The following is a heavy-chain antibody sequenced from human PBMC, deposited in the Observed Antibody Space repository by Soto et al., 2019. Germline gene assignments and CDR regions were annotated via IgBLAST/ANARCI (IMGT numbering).Heavy chain of an antibody. Sequence: ASVKVSCKASGYTFTGYYMHWVRQAPGQGLEWMGWINPNSGGTNYAQKFQGRVTMTRDTSISTAYMELSRLRSDDTAVYYCARYGNLVRYYDFWSGYYKGWFDPWGQGTLVTVSS. CDR1: GYTFTGYY. CDR2: INPNSGGT. D-gene: IGHD3-3*01. V-gene: IGHV1-2*02. CDR3: ARYGNLVRYYDFWSGYYKGWFDP. J-gene: IGHJ5*02.